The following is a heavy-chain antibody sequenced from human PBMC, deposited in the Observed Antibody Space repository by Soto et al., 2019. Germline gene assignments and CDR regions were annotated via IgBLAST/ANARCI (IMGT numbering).Heavy chain of an antibody. D-gene: IGHD3-16*01. CDR3: ASYATPEGRDY. J-gene: IGHJ4*02. V-gene: IGHV4-31*03. Sequence: SETLSLTRTVSGGSISSGGYYWSWIRQHPGKGLEWIGYIYYSGSTYYNPSLKSRVTISVDTSKNQFSLKLSSVTAADTAVYYCASYATPEGRDYWGQGTLVTVSS. CDR1: GGSISSGGYY. CDR2: IYYSGST.